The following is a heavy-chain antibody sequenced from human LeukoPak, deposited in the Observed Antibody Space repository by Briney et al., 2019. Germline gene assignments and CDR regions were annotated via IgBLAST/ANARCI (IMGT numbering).Heavy chain of an antibody. V-gene: IGHV4-59*01. CDR1: GDSISRYY. J-gene: IGHJ5*02. CDR2: IFYSGST. D-gene: IGHD3-10*01. Sequence: SETLSLTCTVSGDSISRYYWSWIRQPPGKGLEWIGHIFYSGSTSYKPSLKSRVTISVDRSRNQFSLKLTSVTAADTAVYYCARAGAWQIDPWGQGTLVTVSS. CDR3: ARAGAWQIDP.